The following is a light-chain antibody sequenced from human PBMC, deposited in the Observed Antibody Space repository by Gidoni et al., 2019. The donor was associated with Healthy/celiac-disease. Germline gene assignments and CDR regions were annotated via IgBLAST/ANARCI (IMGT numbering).Light chain of an antibody. CDR3: AAWDDSLNGVV. J-gene: IGLJ2*01. CDR2: SNN. Sequence: QSALTQPPSASGTPGQRVTISCSGSSSNIGINTVNWYQQLPGTAPNLLIYSNNQRPSGVPDRFSGSKSGTSASLAISGLQSEDEADYYCAAWDDSLNGVVFGGGTKLTVL. V-gene: IGLV1-44*01. CDR1: SSNIGINT.